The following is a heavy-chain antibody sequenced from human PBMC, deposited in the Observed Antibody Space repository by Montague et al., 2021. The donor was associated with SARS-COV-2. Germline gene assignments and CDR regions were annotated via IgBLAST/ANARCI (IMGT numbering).Heavy chain of an antibody. D-gene: IGHD3-22*01. CDR2: INQSGST. CDR3: ARYRRRFAGKYDTYYDYGLNI. Sequence: SETLSLTCAVYGGSFSVYYWTWIRQPPGKGLEWIGQINQSGSTNYNPSLKSRVTISIDTSKNQFSLKMTSMTAADTGVYYCARYRRRFAGKYDTYYDYGLNIWGQGTTVTVFS. J-gene: IGHJ6*02. V-gene: IGHV4-34*01. CDR1: GGSFSVYY.